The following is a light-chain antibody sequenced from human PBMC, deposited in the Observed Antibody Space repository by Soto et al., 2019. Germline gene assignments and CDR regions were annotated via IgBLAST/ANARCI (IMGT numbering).Light chain of an antibody. V-gene: IGKV1-8*01. CDR1: QGISSY. J-gene: IGKJ1*01. CDR3: QQYNSYSRT. Sequence: AILMTQSPAALSASTGDRVTITCRASQGISSYLAWYQQKPGKAPKLLIYDASSLESGVPSRFSGSGSGTEFTLTISSLQPDDFATYYCQQYNSYSRTFGQGTKVDI. CDR2: DAS.